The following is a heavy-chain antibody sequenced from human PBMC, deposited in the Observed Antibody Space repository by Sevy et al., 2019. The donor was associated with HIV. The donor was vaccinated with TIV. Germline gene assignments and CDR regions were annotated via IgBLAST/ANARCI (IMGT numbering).Heavy chain of an antibody. CDR2: IQYDGNGK. CDR3: AKNTAAAGAGGFDY. D-gene: IGHD6-13*01. Sequence: GGSLRLSCAASRFIFNDYGMHWVRQAPGKGLEWVAFIQYDGNGKYYADSMRGRFTISRDNSKNMLFLQMNSLRSEDTAMYYCAKNTAAAGAGGFDYWGQGTLVTVSS. J-gene: IGHJ4*02. CDR1: RFIFNDYG. V-gene: IGHV3-30*02.